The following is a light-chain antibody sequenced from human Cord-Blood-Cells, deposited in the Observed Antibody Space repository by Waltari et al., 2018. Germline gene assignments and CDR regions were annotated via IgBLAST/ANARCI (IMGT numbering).Light chain of an antibody. CDR2: DAS. CDR1: QDIINN. CDR3: QQYDNLPYT. J-gene: IGKJ2*01. V-gene: IGKV1-33*01. Sequence: DIQMTQSPSSLSASVGDRVTITCQAIQDIINNLNWYQQKPGKAPKFLIYDASNLETGVPSRFSGSGSGTDFTFTISSLQPEDIATYYCQQYDNLPYTFGQGTKLEIK.